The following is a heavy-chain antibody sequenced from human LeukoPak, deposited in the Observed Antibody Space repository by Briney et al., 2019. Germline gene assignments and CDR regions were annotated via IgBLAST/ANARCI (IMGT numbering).Heavy chain of an antibody. Sequence: GGSLRLSCAASGFTFSSYSMNWLRQAPGKGLEWVSSISSSSTYIYYADSVKGRFTISRDNAKNSLYLQMNSLRAEDTAVYYCARLDGYNYVWALYYMDVWGKGTTVTVSS. CDR1: GFTFSSYS. D-gene: IGHD5-24*01. CDR3: ARLDGYNYVWALYYMDV. CDR2: ISSSSTYI. J-gene: IGHJ6*03. V-gene: IGHV3-21*01.